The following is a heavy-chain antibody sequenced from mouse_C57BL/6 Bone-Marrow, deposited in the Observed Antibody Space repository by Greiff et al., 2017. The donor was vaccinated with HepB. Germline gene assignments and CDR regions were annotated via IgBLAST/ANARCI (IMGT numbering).Heavy chain of an antibody. J-gene: IGHJ4*01. CDR1: GSNIKDYN. CDR2: IEPEKGDT. Sequence: VQLQQPGAKLVRPGASVKFSCTASGSNIKDYNMPWVKQRPEQGLEWIGWIEPEKGDTEYASKFQGKATITADTSSNTAYLQLSSLTSEDTAVYYCTTYATVVGDYAMDYWGQGTSVTVS. V-gene: IGHV14-4*01. D-gene: IGHD1-1*01. CDR3: TTYATVVGDYAMDY.